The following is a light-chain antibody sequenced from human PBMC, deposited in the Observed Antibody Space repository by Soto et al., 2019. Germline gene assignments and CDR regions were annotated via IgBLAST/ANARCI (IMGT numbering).Light chain of an antibody. J-gene: IGKJ2*02. Sequence: EIVLTQSPATLSLSPGERATLSCTTSQSINNFLAWYQEKPGQAPRLLIYDVSVRAAGIPARFSGSGSETDFTLTISSLEPEDSAISYCQQRANGHRGTFGQGNKVEIK. CDR2: DVS. CDR3: QQRANGHRGT. V-gene: IGKV3-11*01. CDR1: QSINNF.